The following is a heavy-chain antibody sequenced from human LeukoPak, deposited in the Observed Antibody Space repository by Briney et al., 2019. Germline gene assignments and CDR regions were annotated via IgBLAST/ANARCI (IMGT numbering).Heavy chain of an antibody. V-gene: IGHV3-23*01. Sequence: GGSLRLSCAASGFTFSSYAMSWVRQAPGKGLEWVSAISGSGGSTYYADSVKGRFTISRDNSKNTLYLQMNSLRAEDTAVYYCAEAGRDYYDSSGYHLRPFDYWGQGTLVTVSS. D-gene: IGHD3-22*01. J-gene: IGHJ4*02. CDR2: ISGSGGST. CDR3: AEAGRDYYDSSGYHLRPFDY. CDR1: GFTFSSYA.